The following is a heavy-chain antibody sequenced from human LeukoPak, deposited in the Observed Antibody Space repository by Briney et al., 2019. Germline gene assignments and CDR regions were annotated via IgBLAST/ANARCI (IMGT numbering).Heavy chain of an antibody. CDR1: GFTFSSYP. J-gene: IGHJ4*02. Sequence: GGSLRLSCSGSGFTFSSYPMHWVRQAPGKGLEYVSAISFDGGSTYYADSVKGRFTISRDNSKNTLYLQMNSLRAEDTAVYYCARDDGRYYFDYWGQGTLVTVSS. D-gene: IGHD1-1*01. V-gene: IGHV3-64*04. CDR3: ARDDGRYYFDY. CDR2: ISFDGGST.